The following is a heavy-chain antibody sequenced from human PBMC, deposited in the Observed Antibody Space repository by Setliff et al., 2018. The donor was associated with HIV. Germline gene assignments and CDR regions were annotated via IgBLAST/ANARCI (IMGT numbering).Heavy chain of an antibody. J-gene: IGHJ3*02. CDR3: ARVLKGYSSSYEAFDI. D-gene: IGHD6-13*01. Sequence: SVKVSCKTSRGTFTTYAFSWVRQAPGQGLEWMGGTIPILNVAKYPQKLHGRVTITADKSTSTVYMELSSLRSEDTAMYYCARVLKGYSSSYEAFDIWGQGTKVTVSS. CDR1: RGTFTTYA. CDR2: TIPILNVA. V-gene: IGHV1-69*10.